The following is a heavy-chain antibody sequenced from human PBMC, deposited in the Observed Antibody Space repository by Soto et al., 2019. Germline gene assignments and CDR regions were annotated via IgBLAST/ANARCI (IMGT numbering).Heavy chain of an antibody. CDR2: INANSGNT. J-gene: IGHJ5*02. Sequence: ASVKVSCKASGYTFTSYYMHWVRQAPGQGLEWMGRINANSGNTSYAQKIQGRVTMTTDTSTSTAYMELRSLRSDDTAVYYCARDRADIVVVPAAMTSDWFDPWGQGTLVTVS. V-gene: IGHV1-46*01. CDR3: ARDRADIVVVPAAMTSDWFDP. D-gene: IGHD2-2*01. CDR1: GYTFTSYY.